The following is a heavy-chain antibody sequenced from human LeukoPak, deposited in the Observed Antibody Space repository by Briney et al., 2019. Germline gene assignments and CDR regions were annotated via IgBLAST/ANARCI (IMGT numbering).Heavy chain of an antibody. J-gene: IGHJ4*02. D-gene: IGHD3-10*01. CDR3: AKDRARSITMVRGVFDY. Sequence: PGGSLRLSCAASGFTFSSYSMNWVRQAPGKGLEWVSYISTSSRTINYADSVKGRFTISRDNSKNTLYLQMNSLRAEDTAVYYCAKDRARSITMVRGVFDYWGQGTLVTVSS. V-gene: IGHV3-48*01. CDR2: ISTSSRTI. CDR1: GFTFSSYS.